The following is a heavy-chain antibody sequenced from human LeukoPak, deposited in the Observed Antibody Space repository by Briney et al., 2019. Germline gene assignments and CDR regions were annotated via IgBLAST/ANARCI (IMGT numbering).Heavy chain of an antibody. CDR1: GGSISYYY. CDR3: ARQGNGDLYYFDY. V-gene: IGHV4-59*08. Sequence: SETLSLTCTVSGGSISYYYWSWIRQPPGKGLEWIGYIYYSGSTKYNPSLKSQITISVDTSKNQFFLKLSSVTAADTAMYYCARQGNGDLYYFDYWGQGTLVTVSS. CDR2: IYYSGST. J-gene: IGHJ4*02. D-gene: IGHD4-17*01.